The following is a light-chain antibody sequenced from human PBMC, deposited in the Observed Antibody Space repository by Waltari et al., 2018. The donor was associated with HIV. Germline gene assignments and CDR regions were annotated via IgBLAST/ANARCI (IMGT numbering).Light chain of an antibody. CDR3: AAWDDSLSGLV. CDR2: RNN. CDR1: SSNLGSNY. Sequence: QSVLTQPPSASGTPGQRVTISCSGSSSNLGSNYVYWYQQLPGTAPKLLIYRNNQRPSGVPDRFSGSKSGTSASLDISGLRSEDEADYYCAAWDDSLSGLVFGGGTKLTVL. V-gene: IGLV1-47*01. J-gene: IGLJ2*01.